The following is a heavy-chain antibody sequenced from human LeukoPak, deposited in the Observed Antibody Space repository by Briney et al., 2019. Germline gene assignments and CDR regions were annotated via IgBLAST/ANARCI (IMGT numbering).Heavy chain of an antibody. J-gene: IGHJ4*02. CDR3: ARGGWTQDS. CDR2: IYYSGST. Sequence: SETLSLTCTVSGGSISSSSFYWGWIPQPPGKGLEWIGSIYYSGSTYYNPSLKSRVTISVDTSNNQFSLKVSFVTAADTAVYCCARGGWTQDSWGQGTLVTVSS. D-gene: IGHD6-19*01. CDR1: GGSISSSSFY. V-gene: IGHV4-39*01.